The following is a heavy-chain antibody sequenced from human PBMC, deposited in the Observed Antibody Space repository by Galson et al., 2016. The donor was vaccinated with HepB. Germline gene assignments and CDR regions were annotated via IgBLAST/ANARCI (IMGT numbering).Heavy chain of an antibody. J-gene: IGHJ4*02. CDR2: ISGSGDST. CDR3: AKDVRSGSPVPGAIPFDY. V-gene: IGHV3-23*01. Sequence: SLRLSCAVSGFTSRYYAMTWVRQAPGKGLEWVSTISGSGDSTYYADSVKGRFTFSRDNSKNTLSLQMNSLRADDTAIYYWAKDVRSGSPVPGAIPFDYWGQGTLVAVSS. CDR1: GFTSRYYA. D-gene: IGHD6-19*01.